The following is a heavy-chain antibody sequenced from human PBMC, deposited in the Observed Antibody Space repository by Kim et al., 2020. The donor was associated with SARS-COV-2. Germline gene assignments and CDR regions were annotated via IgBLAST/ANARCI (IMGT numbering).Heavy chain of an antibody. Sequence: SETLSLTCTVYGGSFSDNYYNWIRQPPGKGLEWIGEIHHSGNTKYNPSLKSRVTISLDTSKNQFSLKLSSVTAADTALYYCTRGLLAPRLQFWGQGALVT. D-gene: IGHD1-26*01. V-gene: IGHV4-34*01. CDR2: IHHSGNT. CDR1: GGSFSDNY. CDR3: TRGLLAPRLQF. J-gene: IGHJ4*02.